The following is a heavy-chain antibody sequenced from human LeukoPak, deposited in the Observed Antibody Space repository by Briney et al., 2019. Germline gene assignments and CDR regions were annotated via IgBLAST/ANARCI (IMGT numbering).Heavy chain of an antibody. CDR1: GGSFSGYY. CDR3: ARCPAMVRGVITRVFDY. CDR2: INHSGST. V-gene: IGHV4-34*01. J-gene: IGHJ4*02. Sequence: SETLSLTCAVYGGSFSGYYWSWIRQPPGKGLEWIGEINHSGSTNYNPSLKSRVTISVDTSKNQFSLKLSSVTAADTAVYYCARCPAMVRGVITRVFDYWGQGTPVTVSS. D-gene: IGHD3-10*01.